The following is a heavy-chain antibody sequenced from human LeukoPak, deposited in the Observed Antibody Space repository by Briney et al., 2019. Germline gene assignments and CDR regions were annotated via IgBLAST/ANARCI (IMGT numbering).Heavy chain of an antibody. J-gene: IGHJ6*03. V-gene: IGHV4-38-2*01. Sequence: SETLSLTCAVSGYSISSGYYWGWIRHPPGTGLEWIESIYHSGSTYYNPSLKSRVTISVDTSKNQFSLKLSSVTPADTAVYYCARQGYCSSTSCYPPYMDVWGKGTTVTVSS. D-gene: IGHD2-2*01. CDR1: GYSISSGYY. CDR3: ARQGYCSSTSCYPPYMDV. CDR2: IYHSGST.